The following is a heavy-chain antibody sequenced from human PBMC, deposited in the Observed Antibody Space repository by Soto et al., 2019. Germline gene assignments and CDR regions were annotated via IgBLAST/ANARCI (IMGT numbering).Heavy chain of an antibody. CDR1: GFTFSSYA. J-gene: IGHJ4*02. Sequence: PGGSLRLSCAASGFTFSSYAMGWVRQAPGKGLDWVSSISAGGDGTYYADSVKGRFTISRDNSKSTVYLQMSSLRADDTAVYYCADGGRYPYYWGPGTLVTVSS. CDR3: ADGGRYPYY. CDR2: ISAGGDGT. V-gene: IGHV3-23*01. D-gene: IGHD1-26*01.